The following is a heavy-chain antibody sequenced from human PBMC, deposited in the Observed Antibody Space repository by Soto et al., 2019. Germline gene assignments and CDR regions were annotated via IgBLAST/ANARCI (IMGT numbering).Heavy chain of an antibody. CDR1: GGSISSSSYY. Sequence: SETLSLTCTVSGGSISSSSYYWGWIRQPPGKGLERIGSIYYSGSTYYNPSLKSRVTISVDTSKNQFSLKLSSVTAADTAVYYCARHSYYYDSSPFDPWGQGTLVTVSS. J-gene: IGHJ5*02. V-gene: IGHV4-39*01. D-gene: IGHD3-22*01. CDR2: IYYSGST. CDR3: ARHSYYYDSSPFDP.